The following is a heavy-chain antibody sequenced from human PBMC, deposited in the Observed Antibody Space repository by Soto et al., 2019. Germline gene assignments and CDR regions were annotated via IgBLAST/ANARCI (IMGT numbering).Heavy chain of an antibody. CDR2: IKQDGSEK. CDR1: GFTFSSYW. J-gene: IGHJ4*02. D-gene: IGHD6-13*01. Sequence: EVQLVESGGGLVQPGGSLRLSCAASGFTFSSYWKSWVRQAPGKGLEWVANIKQDGSEKYYVDSVKGRFTISRDNAKNSLYLQMNSLRAEDTAVYYCARADSSPGDYWGQGTLVTVSS. CDR3: ARADSSPGDY. V-gene: IGHV3-7*03.